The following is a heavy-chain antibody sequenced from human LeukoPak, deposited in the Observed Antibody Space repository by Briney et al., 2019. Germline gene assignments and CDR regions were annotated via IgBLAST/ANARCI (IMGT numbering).Heavy chain of an antibody. J-gene: IGHJ4*02. D-gene: IGHD3-10*01. Sequence: ASVKVSCKASGYTFTSYYMHWVRQAPGQGLEWMGRIIPIFGTANYAQKFQGRVTITTDESTSTAYMELSSLRSEDTAVYYCAGPEYYYGSGGFDYWGQGTLVTVSS. CDR1: GYTFTSYY. V-gene: IGHV1-69*05. CDR2: IIPIFGTA. CDR3: AGPEYYYGSGGFDY.